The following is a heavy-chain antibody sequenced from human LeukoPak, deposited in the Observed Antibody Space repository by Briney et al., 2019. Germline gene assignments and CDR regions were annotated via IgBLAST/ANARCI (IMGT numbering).Heavy chain of an antibody. J-gene: IGHJ4*02. D-gene: IGHD5-18*01. CDR2: ISGSAHKI. CDR3: AGRPTGYSSGYIH. V-gene: IGHV3-23*01. CDR1: GITFSNYA. Sequence: QSEGSLRLSCVASGITFSNYAVSWVRQAPEKGLDWVSVISGSAHKIRYADSVKGRFTISRDNSENIVYLQMNNLRVEDTAVYYCAGRPTGYSSGYIHWGQGTLVTVSS.